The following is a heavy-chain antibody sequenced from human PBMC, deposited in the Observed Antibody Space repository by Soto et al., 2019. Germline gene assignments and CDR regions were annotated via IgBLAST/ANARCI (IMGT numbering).Heavy chain of an antibody. D-gene: IGHD3-10*01. V-gene: IGHV4-4*02. Sequence: QVQMQESSPGLVKPSGTLSLTCAVSGASIRSTDWWSWVRQSPGKGLEWLGEVSETGGTHYNPSLHSRVTMSVDKSNNQFSLSLNSVTAADAAVYYCARTLYTSGSRMDVWGQGTTVTVSS. CDR3: ARTLYTSGSRMDV. J-gene: IGHJ6*02. CDR2: VSETGGT. CDR1: GASIRSTDW.